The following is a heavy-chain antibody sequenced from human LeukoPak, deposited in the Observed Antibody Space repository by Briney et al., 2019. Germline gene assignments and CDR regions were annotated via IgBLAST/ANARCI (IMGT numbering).Heavy chain of an antibody. Sequence: GGSLRLSCAASGLTFSSYAMSWVRQAPGKGLKWVSAISGSGGSTYYADSVKGRFTISRDNSKNTLYLQMNSLRAEDTAVYYCAKYGYSSGWYDYWGQGTLVTVSS. D-gene: IGHD6-19*01. V-gene: IGHV3-23*01. J-gene: IGHJ4*02. CDR1: GLTFSSYA. CDR3: AKYGYSSGWYDY. CDR2: ISGSGGST.